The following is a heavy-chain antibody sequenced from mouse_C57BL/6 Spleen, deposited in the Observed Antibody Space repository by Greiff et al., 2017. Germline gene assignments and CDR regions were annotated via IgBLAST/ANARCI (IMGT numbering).Heavy chain of an antibody. CDR2: IDPSDSET. CDR1: GYTFTSYW. D-gene: IGHD3-2*02. CDR3: AREARTWYFDV. Sequence: QVQLQQPGAELVRPGSSVKLSCKASGYTFTSYWMHWVQQRPIQGLEWIGYIDPSDSETHYNQTFKDKATLTVDKSSSTAYMQLSSLTSADSAVDYCAREARTWYFDVWGTGTTVTVSS. J-gene: IGHJ1*03. V-gene: IGHV1-52*01.